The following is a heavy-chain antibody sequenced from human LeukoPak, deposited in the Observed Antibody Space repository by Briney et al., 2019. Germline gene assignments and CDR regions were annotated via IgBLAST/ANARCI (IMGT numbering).Heavy chain of an antibody. CDR2: ISGTGGTI. CDR1: GFIFSSYA. CDR3: AKGAGLSGGWPFDY. Sequence: GGSLRLSCAASGFIFSSYAMSWVRQAPGKGLEWVSGISGTGGTIYYADSVKGRFTISRDNSRNTLYLQMNSLRVEDTAVYYCAKGAGLSGGWPFDYWGQGTLVTVSS. D-gene: IGHD6-25*01. V-gene: IGHV3-23*01. J-gene: IGHJ4*02.